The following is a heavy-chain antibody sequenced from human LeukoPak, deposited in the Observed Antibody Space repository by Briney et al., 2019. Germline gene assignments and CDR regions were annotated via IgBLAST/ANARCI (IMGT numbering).Heavy chain of an antibody. D-gene: IGHD3-22*01. CDR1: GGSISSHY. J-gene: IGHJ3*02. Sequence: SETLSLTCTVSGGSISSHYWSWIRQPPGKGLEWIGYIYYSGSTNYNPSLKSRVTISVDTSKNQFPLKLSSVTAADTAVYYCARSFHYYDSSGYPVDAFDIWGQGTMVTVSS. CDR2: IYYSGST. V-gene: IGHV4-59*11. CDR3: ARSFHYYDSSGYPVDAFDI.